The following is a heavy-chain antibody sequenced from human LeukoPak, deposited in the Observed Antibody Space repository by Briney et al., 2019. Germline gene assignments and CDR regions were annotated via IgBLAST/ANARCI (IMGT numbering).Heavy chain of an antibody. Sequence: GGSLRLSCAASGFPFSSHAMNWVRQAPGRGLEWVSGVSGSGESTYYADSVKGRFTISSDNSKQMLYLQMNSLGAEDTAVYYCAKGFTSTALFDDWGQASLVTVSS. D-gene: IGHD5-18*01. J-gene: IGHJ4*02. CDR1: GFPFSSHA. CDR3: AKGFTSTALFDD. V-gene: IGHV3-23*01. CDR2: VSGSGEST.